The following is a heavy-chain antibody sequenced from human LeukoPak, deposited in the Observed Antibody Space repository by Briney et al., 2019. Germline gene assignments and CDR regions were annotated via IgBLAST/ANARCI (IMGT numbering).Heavy chain of an antibody. V-gene: IGHV4-31*11. CDR2: IYYSGST. CDR3: ARCLSDAFDI. J-gene: IGHJ3*02. CDR1: GGSISSGGYY. Sequence: SETLSLTCAVSGGSISSGGYYWSWIRQHPGKGLEWIGYIYYSGSTYYNPSLKSRVTISVDTSKNQFSLKLSSVTAADTAVYYCARCLSDAFDIWGQGTMVTVSS.